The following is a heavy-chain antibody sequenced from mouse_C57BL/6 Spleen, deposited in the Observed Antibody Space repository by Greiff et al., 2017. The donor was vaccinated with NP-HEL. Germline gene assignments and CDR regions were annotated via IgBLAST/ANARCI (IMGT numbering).Heavy chain of an antibody. D-gene: IGHD2-3*01. CDR2: INPSTGGT. V-gene: IGHV1-42*01. Sequence: DVKLVESGPELVKPGASVKISCKASGYSFTGYYMNWVKQSPEKSLEWIGEINPSTGGTTYNQKFKAKATLTVDKSSSTAYMQLKSLTSEDSAVYYCARDDGYYGYWGQGTTLTVSS. J-gene: IGHJ2*01. CDR3: ARDDGYYGY. CDR1: GYSFTGYY.